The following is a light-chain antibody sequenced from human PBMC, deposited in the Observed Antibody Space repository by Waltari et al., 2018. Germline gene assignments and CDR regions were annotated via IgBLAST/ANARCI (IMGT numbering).Light chain of an antibody. CDR2: GAS. V-gene: IGKV1-NL1*01. Sequence: DIQLTQSPSSLSASVGDRVIITCQASQGISNSLAWYQQKPGEAPRLLLYGASKLQGGVPSRFSGSGSETGFTLTVSSLQPEDVATYYCQQYHSPLITFGQGTRLEIK. CDR3: QQYHSPLIT. J-gene: IGKJ5*01. CDR1: QGISNS.